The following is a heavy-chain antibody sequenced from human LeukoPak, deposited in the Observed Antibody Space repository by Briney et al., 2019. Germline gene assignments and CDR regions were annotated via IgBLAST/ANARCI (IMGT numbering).Heavy chain of an antibody. J-gene: IGHJ4*02. D-gene: IGHD3-10*01. CDR3: ARDVPRGVQLTPRGGY. CDR2: IYYSGST. Sequence: SQTLSLTCTVSGGSISSGDYYWSWIRQPPGKGLEWIGYIYYSGSTYYNPSLKSRVTISVDTSKNQFSLKLSSVTAADTAVYYCARDVPRGVQLTPRGGYWGQGTLVTVSS. CDR1: GGSISSGDYY. V-gene: IGHV4-30-4*08.